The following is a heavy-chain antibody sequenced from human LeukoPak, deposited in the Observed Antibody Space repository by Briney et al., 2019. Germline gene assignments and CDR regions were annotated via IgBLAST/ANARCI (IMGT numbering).Heavy chain of an antibody. Sequence: GGSLRLSCAAPGFTFTTFWMTWVRQAPGKGLEWVANISPDGSDKYYVDSVKGRFTISRDNAKDSLFLQMNSLRADDTAMYFCTRVGVGGYWGQGTLVTVSS. D-gene: IGHD3-16*01. V-gene: IGHV3-7*01. CDR1: GFTFTTFW. CDR2: ISPDGSDK. CDR3: TRVGVGGY. J-gene: IGHJ4*02.